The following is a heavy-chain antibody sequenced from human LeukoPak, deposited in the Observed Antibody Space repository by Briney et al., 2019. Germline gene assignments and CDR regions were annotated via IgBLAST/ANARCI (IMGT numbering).Heavy chain of an antibody. CDR1: GGSISTYY. D-gene: IGHD3-9*01. J-gene: IGHJ2*01. CDR3: ARRTYYDILTGYYRNWYFDL. V-gene: IGHV4-59*01. CDR2: IYYSGST. Sequence: PSETLSLTCSVSGGSISTYYWSWIRQPPGKGLEWIGYIYYSGSTNYNPSLKSRVKISIDTSKNQFSLKLSSVTAADTAVYYCARRTYYDILTGYYRNWYFDLWGRGTLVTVSS.